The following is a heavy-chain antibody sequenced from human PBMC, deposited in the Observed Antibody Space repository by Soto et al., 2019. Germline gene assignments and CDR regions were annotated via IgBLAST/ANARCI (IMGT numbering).Heavy chain of an antibody. V-gene: IGHV5-51*01. CDR1: GYSFTSYW. CDR2: IYPGDSDT. Sequence: GESLKISCKGSGYSFTSYWIAWVRQMPGKGLEWMGIIYPGDSDTRYSPSFQGQVTISADKSITTAYLQWSSLKASDTAMYYCARLMYYYDSTGYLHYWGQGTLVTVSS. J-gene: IGHJ4*02. CDR3: ARLMYYYDSTGYLHY. D-gene: IGHD3-22*01.